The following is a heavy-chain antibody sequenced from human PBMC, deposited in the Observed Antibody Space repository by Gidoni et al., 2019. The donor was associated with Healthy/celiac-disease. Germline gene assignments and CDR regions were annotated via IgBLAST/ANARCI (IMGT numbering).Heavy chain of an antibody. V-gene: IGHV3-23*01. J-gene: IGHJ4*02. CDR2: ISGSGGST. Sequence: EVQLLESGGGLVQPGGSLRLSCAASGFTFSSYAMSWVRHAPGQGLELVAAISGSGGSTYYADSVKGRFTISRDNSKNTLYLQMNSLRAEDTAVYYCAKSTEDRARGWPFDYWGQGTLVTVSS. CDR3: AKSTEDRARGWPFDY. CDR1: GFTFSSYA. D-gene: IGHD6-19*01.